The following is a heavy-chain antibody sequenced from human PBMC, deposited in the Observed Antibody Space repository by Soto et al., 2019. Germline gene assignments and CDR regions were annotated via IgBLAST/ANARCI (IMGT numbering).Heavy chain of an antibody. D-gene: IGHD1-26*01. CDR2: ISAYNANT. Sequence: QVQLVQSGAEVKKPGASVKVSCKASGYTFTSYGISWVRQAPGQGLEWMGWISAYNANTNYAQKLQGRVTMITDTSTGTSYMELRSVRSDDTAVYFCARDRLGATGDYWGQGTLVTVSS. CDR3: ARDRLGATGDY. CDR1: GYTFTSYG. J-gene: IGHJ4*02. V-gene: IGHV1-18*01.